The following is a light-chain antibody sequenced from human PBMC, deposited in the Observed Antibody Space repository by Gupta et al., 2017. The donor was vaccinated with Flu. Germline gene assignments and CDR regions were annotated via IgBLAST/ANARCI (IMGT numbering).Light chain of an antibody. Sequence: ATLSVSPGERATLSCRASQSVGTNLAWYQQKAGQAPRLVIYGASTRDTGIPARFSGSGSGTEFTLTISSLQSEDFAVYYCQQYNNWPLYSFGQGTKLEIK. CDR2: GAS. CDR3: QQYNNWPLYS. V-gene: IGKV3D-15*01. CDR1: QSVGTN. J-gene: IGKJ2*01.